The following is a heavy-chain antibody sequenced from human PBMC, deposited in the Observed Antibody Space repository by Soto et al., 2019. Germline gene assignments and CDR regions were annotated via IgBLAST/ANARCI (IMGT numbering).Heavy chain of an antibody. V-gene: IGHV4-59*01. CDR3: ARDVRRAYYDFWSGYYTGIGLDP. CDR2: IYYSGST. J-gene: IGHJ5*02. Sequence: SETLSLTCTVSGGSISSYYWSWIRQPPGKGLEWIGYIYYSGSTNYNPSLKSRVTISVDTSKNQFSLKLSSVTAADTAVYYCARDVRRAYYDFWSGYYTGIGLDPWGQGTLVTVSS. D-gene: IGHD3-3*01. CDR1: GGSISSYY.